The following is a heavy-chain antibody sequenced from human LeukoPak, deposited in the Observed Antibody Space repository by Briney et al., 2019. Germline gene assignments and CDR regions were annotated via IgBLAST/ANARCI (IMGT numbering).Heavy chain of an antibody. V-gene: IGHV3-9*01. J-gene: IGHJ4*02. D-gene: IGHD3-10*01. CDR2: ISWNSGSI. Sequence: PGGSLRLSCAASGFTFDDYAMHWVRQAPGKGLEWVSGISWNSGSIGYADSVKGRFTISRDNAKNTLYLQMDSLRAEDTAVYYCARVSGSGSRYRGQGTLVTVSS. CDR1: GFTFDDYA. CDR3: ARVSGSGSRY.